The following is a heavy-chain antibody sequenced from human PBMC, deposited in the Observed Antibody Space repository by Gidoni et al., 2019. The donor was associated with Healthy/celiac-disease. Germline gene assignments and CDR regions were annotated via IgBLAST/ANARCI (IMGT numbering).Heavy chain of an antibody. D-gene: IGHD2-21*01. V-gene: IGHV3-9*01. CDR2: VSWNGGSI. CDR3: AKDKCGGDCSFDY. CDR1: GFTVDDYA. Sequence: EVQLVESGGGLVQPGRSLRLSCAASGFTVDDYAMHWVRQGPGKGLEWVSGVSWNGGSIGYADSVKCRFTISRDNAKNSLYLQMNSLRSEDTAFYYCAKDKCGGDCSFDYWCQGTLVTVSS. J-gene: IGHJ4*02.